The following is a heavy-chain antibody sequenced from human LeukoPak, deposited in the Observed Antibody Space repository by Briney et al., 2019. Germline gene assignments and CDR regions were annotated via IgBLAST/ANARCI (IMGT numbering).Heavy chain of an antibody. J-gene: IGHJ4*02. CDR2: ISGSGGTT. CDR3: AKDIVLMVYATCFDY. CDR1: GFTFSSYA. D-gene: IGHD2-8*01. Sequence: PGGSLRLSCAASGFTFSSYAMSWVRQAPGKGLEWVSTISGSGGTTYYAASVKGRFTISRDNSKNTLYLQMNSLRAEDTAVYYCAKDIVLMVYATCFDYWGQGTLVTVSS. V-gene: IGHV3-23*01.